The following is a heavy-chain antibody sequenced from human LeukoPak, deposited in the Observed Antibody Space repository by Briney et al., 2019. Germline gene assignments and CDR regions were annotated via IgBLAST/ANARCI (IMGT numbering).Heavy chain of an antibody. D-gene: IGHD3-10*01. CDR2: IKQDGSEK. CDR1: GFTFRNYL. J-gene: IGHJ4*02. CDR3: YGESYLFDY. V-gene: IGHV3-7*01. Sequence: GGSLRLSCAASGFTFRNYLMNWVRQAPGKGLEWVANIKQDGSEKYYVDSVKGRFTISRDNAKNSLYLQMNSLRAEDTAVYYCYGESYLFDYWGQGTLVTVSS.